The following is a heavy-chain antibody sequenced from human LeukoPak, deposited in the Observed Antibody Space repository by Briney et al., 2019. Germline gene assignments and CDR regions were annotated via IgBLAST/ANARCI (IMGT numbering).Heavy chain of an antibody. V-gene: IGHV3-23*01. D-gene: IGHD2-8*02. Sequence: GGSLRPSCVASGFTFSTLAMYWLRQAPGKGLEWVSAIGANVGSTTYADSVRGRFTISRDNSRNTLYLQMSSLRTDDTATYYCTKSTDYWYYGMDVWGQGTTVTVSS. CDR1: GFTFSTLA. CDR2: IGANVGST. CDR3: TKSTDYWYYGMDV. J-gene: IGHJ6*02.